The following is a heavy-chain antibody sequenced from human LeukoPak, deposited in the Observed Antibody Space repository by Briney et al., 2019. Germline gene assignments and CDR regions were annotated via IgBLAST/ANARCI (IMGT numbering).Heavy chain of an antibody. CDR3: AKDSSSGRDLGAFDI. V-gene: IGHV4-4*07. D-gene: IGHD6-19*01. Sequence: PSESLSLTCTVSGGSFSSYYLCWIRQPPGKGLEWIWRIYTSGGTNYNPSLKSRVTMSVDTSKNQFSLKLSSVTAADTAVYYCAKDSSSGRDLGAFDIWGQGTMVTVSS. CDR1: GGSFSSYY. J-gene: IGHJ3*02. CDR2: IYTSGGT.